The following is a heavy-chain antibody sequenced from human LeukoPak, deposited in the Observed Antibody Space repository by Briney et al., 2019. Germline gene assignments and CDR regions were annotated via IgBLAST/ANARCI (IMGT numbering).Heavy chain of an antibody. CDR1: GYTFTSYY. J-gene: IGHJ6*02. CDR3: ARSGPGYYFYGMGV. CDR2: INPNSGGS. Sequence: ASVKVSCKASGYTFTSYYIHWVRQAPGQGLEWMGWINPNSGGSNYTQKFQGRVTMTRDTSVSTAYMELTRLGSGDTAVYYCARSGPGYYFYGMGVWGQGTTVTVSS. D-gene: IGHD5-12*01. V-gene: IGHV1-2*02.